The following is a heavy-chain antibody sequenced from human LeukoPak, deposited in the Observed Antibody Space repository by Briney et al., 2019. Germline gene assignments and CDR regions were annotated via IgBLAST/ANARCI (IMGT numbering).Heavy chain of an antibody. V-gene: IGHV4-59*01. J-gene: IGHJ5*02. CDR3: ARGGYSYGYKWFDP. CDR2: IYYSGST. Sequence: SETLSLTCTVSGGSISSYYWSWIRQPPGKGLEWIGYIYYSGSTNYNPSLKSRVTISVDTSKNQFSLKLSSVTAADTAVYYCARGGYSYGYKWFDPWGQGTLVTVSS. D-gene: IGHD5-18*01. CDR1: GGSISSYY.